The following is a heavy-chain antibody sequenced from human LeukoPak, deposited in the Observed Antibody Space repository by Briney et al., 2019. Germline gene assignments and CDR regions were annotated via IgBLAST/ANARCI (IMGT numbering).Heavy chain of an antibody. V-gene: IGHV1-18*01. Sequence: ASVKVSCKASGYTFSNYGLSWVRQAPGQGLEWMGWISGYTGNTNYAQKFQGRVTMTTDTSTSTANMELRSLRSDDTAVYYCARGPTNGQAFAYWGQGTLVSASS. D-gene: IGHD2-8*01. CDR1: GYTFSNYG. CDR3: ARGPTNGQAFAY. CDR2: ISGYTGNT. J-gene: IGHJ4*02.